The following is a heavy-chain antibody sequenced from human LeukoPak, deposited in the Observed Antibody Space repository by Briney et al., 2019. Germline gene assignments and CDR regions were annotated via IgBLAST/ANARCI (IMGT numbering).Heavy chain of an antibody. CDR3: AGTRLDYFDY. CDR1: GYTFTSYY. V-gene: IGHV1-46*01. CDR2: INPSGGST. J-gene: IGHJ4*02. D-gene: IGHD6-19*01. Sequence: ASVKVSCKASGYTFTSYYMHWVRQAPGQGLEWMGIINPSGGSTSYAQKSQGRVTMTRDTSTSTVYMELSSLRSEDTAVYYCAGTRLDYFDYWGQGTLVTVSS.